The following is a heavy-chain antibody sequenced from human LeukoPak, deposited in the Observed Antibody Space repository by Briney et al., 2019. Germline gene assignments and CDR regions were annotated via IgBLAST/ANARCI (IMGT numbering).Heavy chain of an antibody. D-gene: IGHD3-22*01. J-gene: IGHJ5*02. CDR3: ARDEASYFYDSGGRIDL. CDR2: TSPYNGNT. CDR1: GYTFTSYG. V-gene: IGHV1-18*01. Sequence: ASVKVSCKASGYTFTSYGITWVRQAPGQGLEWMGWTSPYNGNTNYAQSLQGRVTMTTDTSTATAYMELRSLTSDDTAVYYCARDEASYFYDSGGRIDLWGQGTLVTVSS.